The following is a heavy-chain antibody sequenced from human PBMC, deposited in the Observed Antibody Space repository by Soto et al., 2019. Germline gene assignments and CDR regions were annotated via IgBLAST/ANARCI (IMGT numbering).Heavy chain of an antibody. CDR2: IIPIFGTA. Sequence: ASVKVSCKASGGTFSSYAISWVRQAPGQGLEWMGGIIPIFGTANYAQKFQGRVTITADESTSTAYMELSSLRSEDTAVYYCARGSVIGIVYALDTSPNYYGIDVRAQRTTVTGSS. J-gene: IGHJ6*02. CDR3: ARGSVIGIVYALDTSPNYYGIDV. CDR1: GGTFSSYA. V-gene: IGHV1-69*13. D-gene: IGHD2-8*01.